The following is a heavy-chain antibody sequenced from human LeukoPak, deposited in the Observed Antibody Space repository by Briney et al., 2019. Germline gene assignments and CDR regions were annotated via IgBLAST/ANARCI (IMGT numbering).Heavy chain of an antibody. Sequence: PGGSLRLSCAASGFTVSSYSMNWVRLAPGKGLEWISYISRTGNSIYYADSVKGRFTISRDSAKNSLYLQMNSLRAEDTAVYYCARGPYSSNWYVDYWGQGTLVTVAS. CDR2: ISRTGNSI. CDR1: GFTVSSYS. J-gene: IGHJ4*02. CDR3: ARGPYSSNWYVDY. V-gene: IGHV3-48*04. D-gene: IGHD6-13*01.